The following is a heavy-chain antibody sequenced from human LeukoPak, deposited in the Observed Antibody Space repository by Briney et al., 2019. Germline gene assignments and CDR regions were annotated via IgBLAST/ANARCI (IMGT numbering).Heavy chain of an antibody. CDR2: IHTSGST. Sequence: SATLSLTCRVSGGTISSNYWSWMRQPAGKGLEWMGRIHTSGSTNYNPSLKSRVTMSVDKSKNQFSLKLMSVTAADTAVNYCARVFSGNYDSWGQGTLVTASS. CDR3: ARVFSGNYDS. V-gene: IGHV4-4*07. D-gene: IGHD3-10*01. CDR1: GGTISSNY. J-gene: IGHJ5*01.